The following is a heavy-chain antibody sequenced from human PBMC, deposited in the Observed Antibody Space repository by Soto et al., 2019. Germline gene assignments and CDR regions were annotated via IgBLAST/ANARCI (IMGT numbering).Heavy chain of an antibody. J-gene: IGHJ5*02. CDR3: ARSSGSAYWFDP. CDR1: GYTFTSYG. CDR2: ISAYNGNT. V-gene: IGHV1-18*01. D-gene: IGHD6-6*01. Sequence: VASVKVSCNASGYTFTSYGISLVRQAPGQGLEWMGWISAYNGNTNYARKLQGRVTMTTDTSTSTAYMELRSLRSDDTAVYYCARSSGSAYWFDPWGQGTLVTVSS.